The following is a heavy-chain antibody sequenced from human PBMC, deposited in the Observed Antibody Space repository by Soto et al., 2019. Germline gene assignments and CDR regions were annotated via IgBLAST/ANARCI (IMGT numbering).Heavy chain of an antibody. CDR1: GYTFTSTW. V-gene: IGHV1-46*01. Sequence: ASVKVSCNASGYTFTSTWMHLVRQAPGQGLEWMGIINPYGGAATYAEKFQGRVTISRDSTKQTLYLQMNSLRPDDTAMYYCARDGVSSTEYTWNYGTYFDYWGQGALVTVSS. CDR3: ARDGVSSTEYTWNYGTYFDY. J-gene: IGHJ4*02. D-gene: IGHD1-7*01. CDR2: INPYGGAA.